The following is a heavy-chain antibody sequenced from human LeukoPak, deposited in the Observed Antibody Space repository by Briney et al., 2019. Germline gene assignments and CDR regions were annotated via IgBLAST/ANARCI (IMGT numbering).Heavy chain of an antibody. V-gene: IGHV3-48*03. CDR2: ISGSGSTI. J-gene: IGHJ4*02. CDR3: AGGYVAFDY. D-gene: IGHD3-16*01. Sequence: GGSLRLSCAASGFTFSSYGMNWVRQAPGKGLEWVSYISGSGSTISYADSVKGRFTISRDNAKNSLYLQMNSLRPEDTALYYCAGGYVAFDYWGQGTLATVSS. CDR1: GFTFSSYG.